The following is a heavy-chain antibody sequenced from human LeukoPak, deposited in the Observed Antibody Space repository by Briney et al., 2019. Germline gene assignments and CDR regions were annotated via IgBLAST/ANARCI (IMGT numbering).Heavy chain of an antibody. D-gene: IGHD4-17*01. J-gene: IGHJ3*02. Sequence: GGSLRLSCAASGFTFSRYWMHWVRQAPGKGLVWVSRINNDGSNTYYADSVKGRFTISRDNAKNTLYLQMDGLRVEDTALYYCARYGTDPFDIWGQGTLVTVSS. CDR1: GFTFSRYW. CDR2: INNDGSNT. V-gene: IGHV3-74*01. CDR3: ARYGTDPFDI.